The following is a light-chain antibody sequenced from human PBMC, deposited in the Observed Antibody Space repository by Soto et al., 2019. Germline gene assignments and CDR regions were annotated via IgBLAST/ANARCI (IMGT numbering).Light chain of an antibody. CDR2: DTS. J-gene: IGKJ1*01. CDR1: QNVSSY. V-gene: IGKV3-11*01. Sequence: EIVLKQSPATLSLSPGERATLSCRASQNVSSYLAWYQQKPGQAPRLLIYDTSNRATGIPARFSGSGSGTDFTLTISSLEPEDFAVYYCQQRSNWPWTFGQGTKV. CDR3: QQRSNWPWT.